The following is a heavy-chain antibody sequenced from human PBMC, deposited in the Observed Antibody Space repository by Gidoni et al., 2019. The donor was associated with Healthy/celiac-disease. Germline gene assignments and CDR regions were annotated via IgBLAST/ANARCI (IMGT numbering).Heavy chain of an antibody. D-gene: IGHD1-1*01. Sequence: EVQLVASGGRVVQPGRSLRLSCAASGFPFDDYAMHWVRQAPGKGLEWVSGISWNSGSIGYADSVKGRFTISRDNAKNSLYLQMNSLRAEDTALYYCAKDTSTTDAFDIWGQGTMVTVSS. J-gene: IGHJ3*02. V-gene: IGHV3-9*01. CDR1: GFPFDDYA. CDR3: AKDTSTTDAFDI. CDR2: ISWNSGSI.